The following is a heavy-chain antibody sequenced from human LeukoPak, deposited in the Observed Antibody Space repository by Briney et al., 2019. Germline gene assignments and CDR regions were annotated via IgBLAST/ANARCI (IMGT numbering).Heavy chain of an antibody. J-gene: IGHJ5*02. CDR3: ARRCSGCYYLYNWFEP. CDR2: MNPNSGNT. V-gene: IGHV1-8*01. CDR1: GYTFASYD. D-gene: IGHD3-22*01. Sequence: ASVKVSCKASGYTFASYDINWVRQATGQGLEWMGWMNPNSGNTGYAQKFQGRVTMTRNTSISTAYMELSSLRSEDTAVYYCARRCSGCYYLYNWFEPWGQGPVVTVSS.